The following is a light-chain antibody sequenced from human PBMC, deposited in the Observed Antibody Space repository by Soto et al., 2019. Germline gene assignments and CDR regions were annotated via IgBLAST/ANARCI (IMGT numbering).Light chain of an antibody. CDR2: DAS. J-gene: IGKJ1*01. V-gene: IGKV1-5*01. CDR1: QSISSW. Sequence: DIQMTQSPSTLSASVGDRVTITCRASQSISSWLAWYQQKPGKAPKVLIYDASTLESGVPSRFSGGDSGTEFTLTITCLQPDDFDTYYSQEYTTYSRTFGQGTKVEVK. CDR3: QEYTTYSRT.